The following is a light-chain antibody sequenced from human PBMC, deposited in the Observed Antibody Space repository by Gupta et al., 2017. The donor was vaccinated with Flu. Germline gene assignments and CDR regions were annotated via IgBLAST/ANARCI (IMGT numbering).Light chain of an antibody. J-gene: IGKJ4*01. V-gene: IGKV1-16*01. Sequence: PSSLSASVGDRVTITCRASQAISYYLAWIQQKPGKAPKSLIHTAYSLQSGVPSRFSGSGSETDFTLTISSLQPEDVATYYCQQYKSYPPTFGGGTKVEI. CDR1: QAISYY. CDR2: TAY. CDR3: QQYKSYPPT.